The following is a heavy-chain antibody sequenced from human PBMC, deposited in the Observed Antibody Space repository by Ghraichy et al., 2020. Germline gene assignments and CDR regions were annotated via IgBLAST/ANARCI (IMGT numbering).Heavy chain of an antibody. V-gene: IGHV3-74*01. Sequence: GESLNISCAASGFTFSRFWMHWVRQAPGKGLVWVSRTNEDGTFTTYADSVRGRFTISRDNAKNTMYLQMNSLRDEDTAVYYCTRDLRGESDNWGQGTLVTVSS. J-gene: IGHJ4*02. CDR2: TNEDGTFT. CDR1: GFTFSRFW. CDR3: TRDLRGESDN.